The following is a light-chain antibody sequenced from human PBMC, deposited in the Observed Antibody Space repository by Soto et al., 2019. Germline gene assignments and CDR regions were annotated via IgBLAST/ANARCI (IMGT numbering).Light chain of an antibody. J-gene: IGKJ1*01. CDR1: QSVSNN. CDR3: QQYNTWPWT. Sequence: EILITQSPATLSVSPGERATLSCRTSQSVSNNLAWYQQNPGQAPRLLFYGASTRATGIPARFSGSGSGTDFTLTIHSLQSEDFAVYYCQQYNTWPWTFGQGTKVDIK. CDR2: GAS. V-gene: IGKV3-15*01.